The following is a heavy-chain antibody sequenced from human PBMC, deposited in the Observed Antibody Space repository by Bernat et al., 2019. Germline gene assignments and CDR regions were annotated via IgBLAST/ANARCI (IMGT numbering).Heavy chain of an antibody. J-gene: IGHJ3*02. Sequence: QVQLVQSGAEVMKPGASVKVSCKASGYTFTGYYMHWVRQAPGKGLEWMGWINPNSGGTNYAQKFQGRVTMTRDTSISTAYMELSRLRSDDAAVYYCSREGYCSSTSCYYALDIWGQGTMVTVSS. CDR3: SREGYCSSTSCYYALDI. D-gene: IGHD2-2*01. CDR2: INPNSGGT. V-gene: IGHV1-2*02. CDR1: GYTFTGYY.